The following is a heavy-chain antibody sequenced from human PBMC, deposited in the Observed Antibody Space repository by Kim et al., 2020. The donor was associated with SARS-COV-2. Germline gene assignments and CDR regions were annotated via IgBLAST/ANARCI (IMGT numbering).Heavy chain of an antibody. J-gene: IGHJ4*02. Sequence: VDSVKGRFTISRDNSKNTLYLQMNSLRAEDTAVYYCAKDKGLRDPNYFDHWGQGTLVTVYS. CDR3: AKDKGLRDPNYFDH. V-gene: IGHV3-23*01.